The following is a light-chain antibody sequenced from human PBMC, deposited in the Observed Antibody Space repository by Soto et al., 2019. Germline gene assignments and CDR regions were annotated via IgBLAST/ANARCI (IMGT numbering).Light chain of an antibody. CDR3: QHSHSTPRLT. CDR2: AAS. V-gene: IGKV1-39*01. CDR1: QSIRSY. J-gene: IGKJ5*01. Sequence: DIQMTQSPSSLSAVVGDRVTITCRTSQSIRSYLNWYQQKSGKAPKLLISAASNLQSGVPYRFSGSGSGTDFTLTISSLQPEDVATYYCQHSHSTPRLTFGQGTRLEIK.